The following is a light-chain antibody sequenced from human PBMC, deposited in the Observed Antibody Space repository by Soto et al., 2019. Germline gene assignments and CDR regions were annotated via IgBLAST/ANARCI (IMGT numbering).Light chain of an antibody. CDR2: DVS. Sequence: QSALTQPASVSGCPGQSITSSCTGTSSDVGGYNYVSWYQHHPGKAPKLMIFDVSNRPSGVSNRFSGSKSGNTASLTISGLQPEDEADYYCSSYTTSNTRQIVFGTGTKVT. CDR1: SSDVGGYNY. J-gene: IGLJ1*01. CDR3: SSYTTSNTRQIV. V-gene: IGLV2-14*03.